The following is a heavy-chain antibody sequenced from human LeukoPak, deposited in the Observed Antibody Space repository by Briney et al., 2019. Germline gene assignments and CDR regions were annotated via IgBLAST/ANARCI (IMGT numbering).Heavy chain of an antibody. Sequence: GASVKVSCKASGYTFTSYGISWVRQAPGQGLEWMGWISAYNGNTNYAQKLQGRVTMTTDTSTSAAYMELRSLRSDDTAVYYCARDLGPERDYGDYYYYYGMDVWGQGTTVTVSS. CDR1: GYTFTSYG. D-gene: IGHD4-17*01. V-gene: IGHV1-18*01. J-gene: IGHJ6*02. CDR3: ARDLGPERDYGDYYYYYGMDV. CDR2: ISAYNGNT.